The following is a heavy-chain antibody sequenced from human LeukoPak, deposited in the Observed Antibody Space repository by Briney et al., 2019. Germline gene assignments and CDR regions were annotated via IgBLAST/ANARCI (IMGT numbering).Heavy chain of an antibody. CDR1: GGSFRGYY. V-gene: IGHV4-34*01. Sequence: SETLSLTCAVYGGSFRGYYGSWIRQPPGKGGEWIGEINHSGSSNYNPTINSRVTISVESSNNKFSLKLSSVPAADTAVYYCARGRRSSYGTAVWGQGTTVTVSS. CDR3: ARGRRSSYGTAV. D-gene: IGHD6-19*01. CDR2: INHSGSS. J-gene: IGHJ6*02.